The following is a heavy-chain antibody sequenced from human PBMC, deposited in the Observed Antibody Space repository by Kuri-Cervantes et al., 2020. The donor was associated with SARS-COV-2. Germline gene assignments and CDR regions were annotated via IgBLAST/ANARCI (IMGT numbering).Heavy chain of an antibody. Sequence: ESLKISCTVSGGSISSYYWSWIRQPPGKGLEWIGYIYYSGSTNYNPSLKSRVTISVDTSKNQFSLKLSSVTAADTAVYYCARGCSGGSCYPAPFDYWGQGTLVTVSS. CDR1: GGSISSYY. CDR3: ARGCSGGSCYPAPFDY. CDR2: IYYSGST. D-gene: IGHD2-15*01. J-gene: IGHJ4*02. V-gene: IGHV4-59*12.